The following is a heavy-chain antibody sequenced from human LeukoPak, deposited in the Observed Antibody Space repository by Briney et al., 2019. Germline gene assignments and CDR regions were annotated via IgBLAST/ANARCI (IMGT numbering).Heavy chain of an antibody. J-gene: IGHJ4*02. V-gene: IGHV1-8*01. D-gene: IGHD6-13*01. CDR1: GYTFTSYD. Sequence: ASVKVSCKAPGYTFTSYDINWVRQATGQGLEWMGWMNPNSGNTGYAQKFQGRVTMTRNTSISTAYMELSSLRSEDTAVYYCARATGSSSWTPPGYWGQGTLVTVSS. CDR3: ARATGSSSWTPPGY. CDR2: MNPNSGNT.